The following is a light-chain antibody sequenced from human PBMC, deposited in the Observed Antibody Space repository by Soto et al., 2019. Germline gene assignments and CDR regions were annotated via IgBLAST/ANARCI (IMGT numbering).Light chain of an antibody. CDR3: SSYAGSNIPVV. Sequence: QSALTRPPSASGSPGQSVTISCTGTSSDVGGYNCVSWYQQHPGKAPKLMIYEVSKRPSGVPDRFSGSKSGNTASLTVSGLQAEDEADYYCSSYAGSNIPVVFGGGTKLTVL. CDR1: SSDVGGYNC. CDR2: EVS. J-gene: IGLJ2*01. V-gene: IGLV2-8*01.